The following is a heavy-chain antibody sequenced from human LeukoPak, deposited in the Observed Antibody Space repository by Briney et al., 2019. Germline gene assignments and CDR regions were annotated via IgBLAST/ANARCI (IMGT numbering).Heavy chain of an antibody. Sequence: ASETLSLTCTVSGGSISSYYWSWIRQPPGKGLEWIGYIYYSGSTNYNPSLKSRVTISVDTSKNQFSLKLSSVTAADTAVYYCARGGRIGYHYDSSGYRGFDYWGQGTLVTVSS. D-gene: IGHD3-22*01. CDR1: GGSISSYY. J-gene: IGHJ4*02. CDR3: ARGGRIGYHYDSSGYRGFDY. V-gene: IGHV4-59*01. CDR2: IYYSGST.